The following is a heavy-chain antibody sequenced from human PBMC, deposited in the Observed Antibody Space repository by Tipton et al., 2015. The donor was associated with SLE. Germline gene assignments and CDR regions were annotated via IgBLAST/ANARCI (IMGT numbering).Heavy chain of an antibody. Sequence: QLVQSGGGLVQPGGSLRLSCAASGFIFSDYSMNWVRQAPGKGLEWVSSISSSSRYIYHAESLKGRFTISRDNAKNSLYLQMNSLRVEDTARYYCAASPGGAGRGRGHWGQGTLVAVSS. V-gene: IGHV3-21*03. CDR3: AASPGGAGRGRGH. J-gene: IGHJ4*02. CDR2: ISSSSRYI. D-gene: IGHD1-26*01. CDR1: GFIFSDYS.